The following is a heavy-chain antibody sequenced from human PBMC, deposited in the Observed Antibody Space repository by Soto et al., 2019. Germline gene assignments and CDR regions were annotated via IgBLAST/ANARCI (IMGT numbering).Heavy chain of an antibody. V-gene: IGHV4-4*02. J-gene: IGHJ3*02. CDR1: GGSISSSNW. CDR2: IYHSGST. CDR3: ERVHRGSKAFDI. D-gene: IGHD3-10*01. Sequence: SETLSLTCAVSGGSISSSNWWCWVRPPPGEGLGWIGEIYHSGSTNYNPSLKSRVTISEDKSKNLISLKVSSVTAADTAVYYCERVHRGSKAFDIWGQGTMVTVSS.